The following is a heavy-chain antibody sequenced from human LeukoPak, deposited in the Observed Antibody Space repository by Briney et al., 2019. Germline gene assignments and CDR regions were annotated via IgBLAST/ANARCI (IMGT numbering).Heavy chain of an antibody. D-gene: IGHD5-18*01. Sequence: GRSLRLSCAASGFTFSNYGMHWVRQAPGKGLEWVAVISYDGSNKNYVDSVKGRFTISRDNSKNTLYLQMSSLRGEDTAVYYCAKDHLAGYSYGGYYFDYWGQGTLVSVSS. CDR1: GFTFSNYG. CDR2: ISYDGSNK. CDR3: AKDHLAGYSYGGYYFDY. J-gene: IGHJ4*02. V-gene: IGHV3-30*18.